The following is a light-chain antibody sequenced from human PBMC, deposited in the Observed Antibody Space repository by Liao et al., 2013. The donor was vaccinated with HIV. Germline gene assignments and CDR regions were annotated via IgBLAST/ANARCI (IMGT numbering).Light chain of an antibody. V-gene: IGLV3-21*01. CDR1: NIASKS. J-gene: IGLJ3*02. CDR3: QAWDSNSWV. Sequence: SYELTQPPSGSVAPGKTARITCGGNNIASKSVHWYQQKPGQAPVLVIYYDNERPSGIPERFSGSNSGNTATLTISGTQTMDEADYYCQAWDSNSWVFGGGTELTVL. CDR2: YDN.